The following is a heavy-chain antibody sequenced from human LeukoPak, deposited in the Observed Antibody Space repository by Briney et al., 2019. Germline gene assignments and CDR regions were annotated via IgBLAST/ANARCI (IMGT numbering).Heavy chain of an antibody. CDR2: IYYSGST. Sequence: SETLSLTCTVSGGSISSYYWSWIRQPPGKGLEWTGYIYYSGSTNYNPSLKSRVTISVDTSKNRFSLKLSSVTAADTAVYYCASATLSGDYYDSSGYYPPNAFDIWGQGTMVTVSS. D-gene: IGHD3-22*01. CDR3: ASATLSGDYYDSSGYYPPNAFDI. CDR1: GGSISSYY. V-gene: IGHV4-59*01. J-gene: IGHJ3*02.